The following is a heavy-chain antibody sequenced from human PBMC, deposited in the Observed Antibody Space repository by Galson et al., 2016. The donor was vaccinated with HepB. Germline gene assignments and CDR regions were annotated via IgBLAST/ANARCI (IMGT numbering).Heavy chain of an antibody. Sequence: CALSGDCVSSISAGWSWVRETPSRGLEWLGRTFYRSKWYYDYAISVRSRITINPDTSKNQFSLQLISVTPEDTAVYYCARGGLVRGAHGGSFDSWGQGTLVTVAS. CDR3: ARGGLVRGAHGGSFDS. J-gene: IGHJ4*01. V-gene: IGHV6-1*01. CDR1: GDCVSSISAG. D-gene: IGHD3-10*01. CDR2: TFYRSKWYY.